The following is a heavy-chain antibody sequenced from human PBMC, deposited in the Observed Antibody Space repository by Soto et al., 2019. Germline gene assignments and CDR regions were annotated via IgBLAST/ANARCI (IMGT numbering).Heavy chain of an antibody. CDR3: ARTDWNYGHAFDI. V-gene: IGHV5-51*01. Sequence: DSLKVSCKGSGDTVANHCSRRLRQLPGKGLEWMGIIYPGDSDTRYSPSFQGQVTISADKSISTAYLQWSSLKASDTAMYYCARTDWNYGHAFDIWGQGTMVTVSS. D-gene: IGHD1-7*01. CDR1: GDTVANHC. J-gene: IGHJ3*02. CDR2: IYPGDSDT.